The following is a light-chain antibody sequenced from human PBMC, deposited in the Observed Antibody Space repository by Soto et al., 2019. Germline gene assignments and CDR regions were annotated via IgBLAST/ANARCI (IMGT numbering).Light chain of an antibody. CDR2: EDN. CDR3: CSYAGSNTYV. V-gene: IGLV2-23*01. CDR1: SSDVGSYNL. Sequence: QSLLTHPASLSGSPGQSITISCTETSSDVGSYNLVSWYQHHPGKAPKLMIYEDNKRPSGVSNRFSGSKSGNTASLTISGLQAEDEADYYCCSYAGSNTYVFGTGTKVTVL. J-gene: IGLJ1*01.